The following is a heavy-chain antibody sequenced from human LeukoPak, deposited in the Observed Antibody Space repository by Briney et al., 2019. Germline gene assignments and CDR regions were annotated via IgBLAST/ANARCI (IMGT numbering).Heavy chain of an antibody. CDR1: GFTFSDYY. Sequence: PGGSLRLSCAASGFTFSDYYMSWIRQAPGKGLEWVSYISSSGSTIYYADSVKGRFTISRGNSKNTLYLQMNSLRAEDTALYYCAKVISSSCGIGGYWGQGTLVTVSS. CDR2: ISSSGSTI. CDR3: AKVISSSCGIGGY. D-gene: IGHD6-13*01. J-gene: IGHJ4*02. V-gene: IGHV3-11*01.